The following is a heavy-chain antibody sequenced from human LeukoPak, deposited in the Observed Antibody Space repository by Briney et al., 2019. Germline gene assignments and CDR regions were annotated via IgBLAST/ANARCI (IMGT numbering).Heavy chain of an antibody. J-gene: IGHJ4*02. CDR3: AVMATITARFDY. V-gene: IGHV4-39*07. D-gene: IGHD5-24*01. CDR2: IYYSGST. CDR1: GGSISSSSYY. Sequence: SETLSLTCTVSGGSISSSSYYWVWIRQPPVKGLEWIGSIYYSGSTYYNPSLKSRVTISVDTSKNQFSLKLSSVTAADTAVYYCAVMATITARFDYWGQGTLVTVSS.